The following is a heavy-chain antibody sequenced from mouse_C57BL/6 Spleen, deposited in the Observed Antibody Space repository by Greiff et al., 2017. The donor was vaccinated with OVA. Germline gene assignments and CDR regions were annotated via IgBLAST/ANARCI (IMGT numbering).Heavy chain of an antibody. CDR3: ARGRSWFAY. J-gene: IGHJ3*01. CDR2: LDPDDGET. V-gene: IGHV14-2*01. D-gene: IGHD1-1*01. CDR1: GFNIKDYY. Sequence: VQLQQSGAELVKPGASVKLSCTASGFNIKDYYMHWVKQRTEQGLEWIGMLDPDDGETKSAPKFQGKATITADTSSNTAYRQLSSLTSEDTAVYYCARGRSWFAYWGQGTLVTVSA.